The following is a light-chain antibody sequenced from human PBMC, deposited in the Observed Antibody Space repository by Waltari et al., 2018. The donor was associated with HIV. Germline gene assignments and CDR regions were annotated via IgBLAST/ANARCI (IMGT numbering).Light chain of an antibody. CDR2: RDT. J-gene: IGLJ2*01. V-gene: IGLV3-9*01. CDR3: QVWDSTIAV. Sequence: SYELTQPLSVSVALGQTARITCGGNNIGSKNVHWYQQRPGQAPVLVIYRDTNRPSGFPERFSGSNAGNTATLTISRAQAGDEADYYCQVWDSTIAVFGGGTKLTVL. CDR1: NIGSKN.